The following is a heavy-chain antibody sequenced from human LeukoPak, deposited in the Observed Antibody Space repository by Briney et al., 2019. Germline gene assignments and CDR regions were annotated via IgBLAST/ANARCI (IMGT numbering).Heavy chain of an antibody. CDR3: AREIGGYSYGKYYYYMDV. Sequence: PEGSLRLPCAASGFTFDDYGKSWVRQAPGKGLEWISGINWNGGSTGYADSEKGRFTISRDNAKNSLYLQMNSLRAEDTAMYYCAREIGGYSYGKYYYYMDVWGKGTTVTVSS. J-gene: IGHJ6*03. CDR2: INWNGGST. D-gene: IGHD5-18*01. V-gene: IGHV3-20*04. CDR1: GFTFDDYG.